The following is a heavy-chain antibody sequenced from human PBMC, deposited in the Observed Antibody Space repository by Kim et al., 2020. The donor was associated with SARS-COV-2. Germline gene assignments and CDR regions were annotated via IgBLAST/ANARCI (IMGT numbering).Heavy chain of an antibody. CDR2: ISSSCSTI. D-gene: IGHD2-15*01. CDR3: ASPPRYGGKN. CDR1: GFTFSSYN. Sequence: GGSLRLSCAASGFTFSSYNMNWVRQAPGKGLEWGSYISSSCSTIYYAESVKGRFTVSRDNAKNSLYLQMNSLRDDDTAVYYCASPPRYGGKNWGQGTLVTVSS. J-gene: IGHJ4*02. V-gene: IGHV3-48*02.